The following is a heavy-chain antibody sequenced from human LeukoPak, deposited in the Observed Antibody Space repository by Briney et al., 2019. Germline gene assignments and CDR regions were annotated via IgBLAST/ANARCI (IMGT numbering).Heavy chain of an antibody. CDR1: GFTFDSYA. CDR2: ISRSGDAS. D-gene: IGHD5-12*01. Sequence: PGGSLRLSCSASGFTFDSYAMGWVRQAPGMGLEWVSSISRSGDASFYAASVRGRFSISRDNSKNTLYLQIGSLGADHTALYYCAKDLLPTWHNWFDSWGQGTLVTVSS. CDR3: AKDLLPTWHNWFDS. J-gene: IGHJ5*01. V-gene: IGHV3-23*01.